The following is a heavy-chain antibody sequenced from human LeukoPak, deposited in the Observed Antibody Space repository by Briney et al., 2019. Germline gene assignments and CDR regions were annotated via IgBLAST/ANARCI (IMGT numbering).Heavy chain of an antibody. V-gene: IGHV1-8*01. D-gene: IGHD3-3*01. J-gene: IGHJ4*02. CDR3: ARGLLGDFWSGYYPDDY. CDR2: MNPNSGNT. Sequence: RASVKVSCKASGYTFTSYDINWVRQATGQGLEWMGWMNPNSGNTGYAQKFQGRVTMTRNTSISTAYMELSSLRSEDTAVYYRARGLLGDFWSGYYPDDYWGQGTLVTVSS. CDR1: GYTFTSYD.